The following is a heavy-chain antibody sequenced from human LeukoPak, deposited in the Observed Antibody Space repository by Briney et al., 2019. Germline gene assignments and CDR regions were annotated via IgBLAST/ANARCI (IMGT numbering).Heavy chain of an antibody. Sequence: SETLSLTCTVSGGAISSYYWSWIRQPPGKGLEWIGYIYYSGSTNYNPSLKSRVTISVDTSKNQFSLKLSSVTAADTAVYYCARVWYSSSWYNWFDPWGQGTLVTVSS. V-gene: IGHV4-59*12. CDR1: GGAISSYY. CDR3: ARVWYSSSWYNWFDP. J-gene: IGHJ5*02. CDR2: IYYSGST. D-gene: IGHD6-13*01.